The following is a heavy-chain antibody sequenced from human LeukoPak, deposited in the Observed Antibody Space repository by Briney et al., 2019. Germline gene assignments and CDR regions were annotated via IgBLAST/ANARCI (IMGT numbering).Heavy chain of an antibody. CDR3: ARERVPSGSYFDY. V-gene: IGHV3-66*01. CDR2: IYSGGST. D-gene: IGHD1-26*01. CDR1: GFTVSSNY. Sequence: HPGGSLRLSCAASGFTVSSNYMSWVRQAPGKGLEWVSVIYSGGSTYYADPVKGRFTISRDNSKNTLYLQMNSLRAEDTAVYYCARERVPSGSYFDYWGQGTLVTVSS. J-gene: IGHJ4*02.